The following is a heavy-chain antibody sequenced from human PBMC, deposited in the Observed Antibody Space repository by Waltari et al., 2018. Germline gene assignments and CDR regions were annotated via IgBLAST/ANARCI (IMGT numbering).Heavy chain of an antibody. CDR2: IYYSGST. J-gene: IGHJ6*03. Sequence: QVQLQESGPGLVKPSETLSLTCTVSGGSISSYYWSWIRQPPGKGMEWLGYIYYSGSTNYNPSLKSRVTISVDTSKNQFSLKLSSVTAADTAVYYCARDRHIPKYYDYIWGSYRSDYYYYMDVWGKGTTVTVSS. CDR1: GGSISSYY. CDR3: ARDRHIPKYYDYIWGSYRSDYYYYMDV. D-gene: IGHD3-16*02. V-gene: IGHV4-59*01.